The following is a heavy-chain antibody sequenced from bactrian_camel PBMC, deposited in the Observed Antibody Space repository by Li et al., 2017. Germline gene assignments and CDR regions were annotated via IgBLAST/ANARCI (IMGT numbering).Heavy chain of an antibody. CDR1: GYTSFIDC. CDR2: IYTGTDRT. CDR3: AADRALDDDCYVGSLYTDFAY. D-gene: IGHD3*01. V-gene: IGHV3S40*01. Sequence: DVQLVESGGGSVQAGGSLKLSCTYSGYTSFIDCMGWFRQAPGKGREGVASIYTGTDRTYYADSVKGRFAIWQDNAKATVYLEINYLRPEDTAMYYCAADRALDDDCYVGSLYTDFAYWGQGTQVTVS. J-gene: IGHJ6*01.